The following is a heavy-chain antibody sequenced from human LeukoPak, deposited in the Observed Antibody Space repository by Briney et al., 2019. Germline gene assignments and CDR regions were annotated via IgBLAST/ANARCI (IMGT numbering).Heavy chain of an antibody. CDR1: GFTFRSSW. CDR3: ARAMISESDY. V-gene: IGHV3-74*01. CDR2: INPDGSTI. D-gene: IGHD3-22*01. Sequence: GGSLRLSCAASGFTFRSSWMHWVRQAPGKGLAWVSRINPDGSTITYADSVEGRFTISRDNAKSTLYLQMDSLRAEDTAVYYCARAMISESDYWGQGTLVTVSS. J-gene: IGHJ4*02.